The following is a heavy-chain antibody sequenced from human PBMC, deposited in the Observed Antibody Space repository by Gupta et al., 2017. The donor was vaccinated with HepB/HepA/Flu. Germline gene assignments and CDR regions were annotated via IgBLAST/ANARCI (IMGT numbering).Heavy chain of an antibody. J-gene: IGHJ3*02. CDR1: SISSGGYY. D-gene: IGHD3-22*01. V-gene: IGHV4-31*02. CDR3: ARDHYYYDSRGYWDAFDI. CDR2: IYYSGST. Sequence: SISSGGYYWSWIRQHPGKGLEWIGYIYYSGSTYYNPSLKSRVTISVDTSKNQFSLKLSSVTAADTTVYYCARDHYYYDSRGYWDAFDIWGQGTMVTVSS.